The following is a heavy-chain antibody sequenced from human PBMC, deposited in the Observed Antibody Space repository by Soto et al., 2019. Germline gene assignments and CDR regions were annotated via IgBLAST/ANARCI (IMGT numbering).Heavy chain of an antibody. V-gene: IGHV3-30*03. CDR3: VSDRGYGHASVPYS. J-gene: IGHJ4*02. Sequence: QAQLVESGGGVVQPGRSLRLSCAASGFTFSSYGMHWVRQAPGTGLEWVAVISYDGGLQHYADSVKRRFTISSDNSKNMVLLQMNSLRAEDTAVYYCVSDRGYGHASVPYSWGQGTLVSVSS. D-gene: IGHD5-18*01. CDR2: ISYDGGLQ. CDR1: GFTFSSYG.